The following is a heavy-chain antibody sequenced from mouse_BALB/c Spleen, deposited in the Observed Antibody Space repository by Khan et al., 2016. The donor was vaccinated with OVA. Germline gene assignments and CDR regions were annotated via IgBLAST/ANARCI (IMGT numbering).Heavy chain of an antibody. Sequence: QVQLKESGPGLVAPSQSLSISCTVSGFSLSRYSIHWLRQPPGKGLEWLGIMWIGGSADYNSALKSRLSISKDNSKSQVFLKMNSPQADDTAMYYCARNRDGGSYWYFEVWGAGTTVTVSS. CDR1: GFSLSRYS. CDR3: ARNRDGGSYWYFEV. V-gene: IGHV2-6-4*01. CDR2: MWIGGSA. J-gene: IGHJ1*01. D-gene: IGHD3-3*01.